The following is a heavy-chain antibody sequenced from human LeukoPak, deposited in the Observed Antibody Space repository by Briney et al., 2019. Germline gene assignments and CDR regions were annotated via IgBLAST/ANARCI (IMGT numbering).Heavy chain of an antibody. V-gene: IGHV3-23*01. CDR3: AKDYHSSGTYHDY. Sequence: QSGGSLRLSCAASGFTVSTYAMSWVRQAPGKGLEWVSGINRSGGRTYNADSVKGRFTISSDDSKNMLYLQMNNLRAEDTAVYYLAKDYHSSGTYHDYWGQGTLVTVSS. J-gene: IGHJ4*02. D-gene: IGHD3-10*01. CDR2: INRSGGRT. CDR1: GFTVSTYA.